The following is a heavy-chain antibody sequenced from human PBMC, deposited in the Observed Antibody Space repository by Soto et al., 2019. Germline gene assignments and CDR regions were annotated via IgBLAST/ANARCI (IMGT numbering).Heavy chain of an antibody. D-gene: IGHD2-15*01. J-gene: IGHJ6*02. CDR1: GFMFRDYW. V-gene: IGHV3-74*01. CDR3: RRGTARWPGMDF. Sequence: EVQLVESGGGLVQPGGSLRLSCATSGFMFRDYWMHWVRQAPGMGLTCVSRLDPTGSDTYYADSVKGRFTVFRDNAKSTLYLQINSLSVEDAGMCFCRRGTARWPGMDFCGQGTTVTVS. CDR2: LDPTGSDT.